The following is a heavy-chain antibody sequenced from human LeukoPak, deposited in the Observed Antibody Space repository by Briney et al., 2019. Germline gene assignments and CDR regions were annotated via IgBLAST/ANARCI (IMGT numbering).Heavy chain of an antibody. V-gene: IGHV4-59*01. CDR2: IYYSGST. CDR3: ASMARGVTYYFDY. CDR1: GGSISSYY. J-gene: IGHJ4*02. D-gene: IGHD3-10*01. Sequence: SETLSLTCTVSGGSISSYYRSWIRQPPGKGLEWIGDIYYSGSTNYNPSLKSRVTISVDTSKNQFSLKLSSVTAADTAVYYCASMARGVTYYFDYWGQGTLVTVSS.